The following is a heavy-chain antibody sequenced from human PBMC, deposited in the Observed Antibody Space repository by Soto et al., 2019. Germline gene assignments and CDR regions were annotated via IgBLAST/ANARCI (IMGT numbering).Heavy chain of an antibody. D-gene: IGHD6-19*01. Sequence: GGSLRLSCAASGFTFSSYAMSWVRQAPGKGLEWVSAISGSGGSTYYADSVKVRFTISRDNSKNTLYLQMNSLRAEDTAVYYCAKVPPLKTVLRRYSSGWYVAFDIWGQGTMVTVSS. CDR2: ISGSGGST. J-gene: IGHJ3*02. CDR1: GFTFSSYA. CDR3: AKVPPLKTVLRRYSSGWYVAFDI. V-gene: IGHV3-23*01.